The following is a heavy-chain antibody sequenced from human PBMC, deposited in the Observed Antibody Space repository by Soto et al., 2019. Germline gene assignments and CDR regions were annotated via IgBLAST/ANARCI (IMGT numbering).Heavy chain of an antibody. CDR2: IYYSGST. CDR1: GGSISSYY. D-gene: IGHD5-12*01. CDR3: ARGRGYSGYDCFDY. J-gene: IGHJ4*02. Sequence: SETLSLTCTVSGGSISSYYWSWIRQPPGKGLEWIGYIYYSGSTNYNPSLKSRVTISVDTSKNQFSLKLSSVTAADTAVYHCARGRGYSGYDCFDYWGQGTPVTVSS. V-gene: IGHV4-59*01.